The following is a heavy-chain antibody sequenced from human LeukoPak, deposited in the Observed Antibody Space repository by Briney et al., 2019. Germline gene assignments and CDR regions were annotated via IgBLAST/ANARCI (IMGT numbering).Heavy chain of an antibody. Sequence: PGGALRLSRAASGFTFSSYRMNWVRQAPGKGLEWVSSISSSSSYIYYADSVKGRFTISRENAKTSLYLQLNSLRAEDTAVYHCARDRGYSSSLYYWGQGTLVTVSS. V-gene: IGHV3-21*01. CDR3: ARDRGYSSSLYY. J-gene: IGHJ4*02. CDR1: GFTFSSYR. CDR2: ISSSSSYI. D-gene: IGHD6-13*01.